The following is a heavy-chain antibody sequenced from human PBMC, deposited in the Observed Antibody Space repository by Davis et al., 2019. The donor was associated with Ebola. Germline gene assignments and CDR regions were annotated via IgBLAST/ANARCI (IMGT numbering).Heavy chain of an antibody. J-gene: IGHJ4*02. CDR1: GYTFTSYW. Sequence: GESLKISCKVSGYTFTSYWIAWVRQMPGKGLEWMGIIYPGDSDTRYSPSFRGQVTISADKSFSTAYLQWSGLKASDTAMYYCARMGKSYYDSLWDYWGQGTLVTVSS. V-gene: IGHV5-51*01. CDR2: IYPGDSDT. D-gene: IGHD3-10*01. CDR3: ARMGKSYYDSLWDY.